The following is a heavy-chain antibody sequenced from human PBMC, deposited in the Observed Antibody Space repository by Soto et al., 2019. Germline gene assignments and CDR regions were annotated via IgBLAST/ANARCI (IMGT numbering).Heavy chain of an antibody. V-gene: IGHV1-2*02. D-gene: IGHD2-15*01. J-gene: IGHJ5*02. Sequence: ASVKVSCKASGYTFTGYYMHWVRQAPGQGLEWMGWINPNSGGTNYEQKFQGRVTMTRDTSISTAYMELSRLRYDDTAVYYCACDHYCSGGSCYGGNWFDPWGQGTLVTVSS. CDR3: ACDHYCSGGSCYGGNWFDP. CDR2: INPNSGGT. CDR1: GYTFTGYY.